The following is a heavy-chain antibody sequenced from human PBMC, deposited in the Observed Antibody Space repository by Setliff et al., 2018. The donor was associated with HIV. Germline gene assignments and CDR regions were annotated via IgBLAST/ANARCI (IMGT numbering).Heavy chain of an antibody. CDR2: IYHTGST. J-gene: IGHJ4*02. CDR3: ARDGFWSGYIDY. D-gene: IGHD3-3*01. V-gene: IGHV4-39*07. CDR1: GGSISSSSYY. Sequence: PSETLSLTCTVSGGSISSSSYYWGWIRQPPGNGLEWIGSIYHTGSTYYKPSLKSRVTMSVDTSKNQFSLKLSSVTAADTAVYYCARDGFWSGYIDYWGQGTLVTVSS.